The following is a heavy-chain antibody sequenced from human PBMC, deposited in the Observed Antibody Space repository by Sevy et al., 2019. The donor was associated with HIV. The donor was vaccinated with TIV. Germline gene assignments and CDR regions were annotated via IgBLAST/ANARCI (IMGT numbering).Heavy chain of an antibody. CDR2: IFASSNT. CDR1: GITVSSNY. J-gene: IGHJ2*01. D-gene: IGHD3-22*01. CDR3: ARAVEDYSDSSGWDWYFDL. V-gene: IGHV3-66*01. Sequence: GGSLRLSCAVSGITVSSNYMGWVRQAPGKGLQWVSGIFASSNTHFADSVKGRFSISRDNSKNTLSLQMNSLSAEDTAVYYCARAVEDYSDSSGWDWYFDLWGRDTLVTVSS.